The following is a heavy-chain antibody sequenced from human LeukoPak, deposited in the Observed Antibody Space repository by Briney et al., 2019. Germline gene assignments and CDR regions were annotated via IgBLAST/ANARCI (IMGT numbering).Heavy chain of an antibody. V-gene: IGHV3-53*01. Sequence: GGSLRPSCAASGFTDYMTWVRQAPGKGLEWVSVIYSGGSTYYAASVKGRFSVSRDNSKNTVYLQMNSLRAEDTAVYYCAGVSFSSGWYRDYWGQGTLVTVSS. D-gene: IGHD6-19*01. CDR3: AGVSFSSGWYRDY. CDR1: GFTDY. CDR2: IYSGGST. J-gene: IGHJ4*02.